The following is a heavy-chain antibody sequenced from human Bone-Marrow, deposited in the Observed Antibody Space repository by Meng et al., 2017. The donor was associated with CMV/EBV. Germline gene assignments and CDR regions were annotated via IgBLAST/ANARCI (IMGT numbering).Heavy chain of an antibody. CDR2: IYHSGRT. CDR1: GYSISSGYY. CDR3: ARVSPGAADGSRLFDY. D-gene: IGHD6-13*01. V-gene: IGHV4-38-2*02. Sequence: SETLSLTCTVSGYSISSGYYWGWIRQPPGQGLEWIGSIYHSGRTYYNPSLKSRVTISVDTSKNQFSLKLSSVTAADTAVYYCARVSPGAADGSRLFDYWGQGTLVTVSS. J-gene: IGHJ4*02.